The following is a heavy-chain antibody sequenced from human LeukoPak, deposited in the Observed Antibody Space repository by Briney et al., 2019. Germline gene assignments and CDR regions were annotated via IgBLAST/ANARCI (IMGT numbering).Heavy chain of an antibody. J-gene: IGHJ6*02. Sequence: SGPALVKPTQTLTLTCTFSGFSLSTRGMCVSWIRQPPGKALEWLARIDWDDDKYYSTSLKTRLTISKDTSKNQVVLTMTNMDPVDTATYYCARTITMVRGVIYGMDVWGQGTTVTVSS. CDR2: IDWDDDK. V-gene: IGHV2-70*11. CDR1: GFSLSTRGMC. CDR3: ARTITMVRGVIYGMDV. D-gene: IGHD3-10*01.